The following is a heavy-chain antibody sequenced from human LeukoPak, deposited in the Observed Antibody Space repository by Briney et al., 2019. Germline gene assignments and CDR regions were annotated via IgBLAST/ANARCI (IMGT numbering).Heavy chain of an antibody. CDR3: ASHGTNDSSELLY. Sequence: PSETLSLTCTVSGGSISSYYWSWIRQPPGKGLEWIGYIYYSGSTNYNPSLKSRVTISVDTSKNQFSLKLSSVTAADTAVYYCASHGTNDSSELLYWGQGTQVTVSS. CDR2: IYYSGST. D-gene: IGHD3-22*01. V-gene: IGHV4-59*01. J-gene: IGHJ4*02. CDR1: GGSISSYY.